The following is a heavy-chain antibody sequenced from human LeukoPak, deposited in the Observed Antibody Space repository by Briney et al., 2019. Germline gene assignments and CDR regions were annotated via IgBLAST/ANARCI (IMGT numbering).Heavy chain of an antibody. CDR1: GFTFSSYG. Sequence: GGSLRLSCAASGFTFSSYGMHWVRQAPGKGLEWVAVISYDGSNKYYADSVKGRFTISRDNSKNTLYLQMNSLRAEDTAVYYCARVAEAAAFDYWGQGTLVTVSS. J-gene: IGHJ4*02. CDR2: ISYDGSNK. CDR3: ARVAEAAAFDY. D-gene: IGHD6-13*01. V-gene: IGHV3-30*03.